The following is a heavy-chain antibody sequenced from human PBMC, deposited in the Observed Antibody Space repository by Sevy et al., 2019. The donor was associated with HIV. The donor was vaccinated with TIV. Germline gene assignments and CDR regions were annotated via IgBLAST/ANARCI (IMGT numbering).Heavy chain of an antibody. CDR3: ATAPGYYDSAPFDY. D-gene: IGHD3-9*01. J-gene: IGHJ4*02. V-gene: IGHV3-15*01. CDR1: GLTFNNAW. Sequence: GSLRLSCAVSGLTFNNAWMNWVRQAPGTGLQWVGLIKSKIDGETTDYAAPVKGRFTISRDDSKNTLFLQMNSLKIKDTAVYYCATAPGYYDSAPFDYWGPGTLVTVSS. CDR2: IKSKIDGETT.